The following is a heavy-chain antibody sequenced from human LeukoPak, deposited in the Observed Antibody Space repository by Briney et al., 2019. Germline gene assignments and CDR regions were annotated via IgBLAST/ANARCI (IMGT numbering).Heavy chain of an antibody. CDR2: IRSKANSHAT. CDR1: AFTSSASA. J-gene: IGHJ1*01. D-gene: IGHD3-22*01. CDR3: TTYDSSAYLYFQH. Sequence: PGGSLKPSCAASAFTSSASAMHWVRQASGKGLGWVGRIRSKANSHATAYAASVKGRFTISRDESKNTAYLQMNSLKTEDTAVYYCTTYDSSAYLYFQHWGQGTLVTVSS. V-gene: IGHV3-73*01.